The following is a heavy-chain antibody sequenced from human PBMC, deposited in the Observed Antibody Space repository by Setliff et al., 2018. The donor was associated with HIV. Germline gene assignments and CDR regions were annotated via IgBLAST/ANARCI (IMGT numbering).Heavy chain of an antibody. CDR3: ARDREYYYDNSGSPSFDY. J-gene: IGHJ4*02. CDR2: IIPILGIA. V-gene: IGHV1-69*10. Sequence: GASVKVSCKASGGTFSSYAINWVRQAPGQGLEWMGGIIPILGIANYAQMFQGRVTITADKSTSTAYMELSSLRSEDTAVYYCARDREYYYDNSGSPSFDYWGQGTLVTVSS. CDR1: GGTFSSYA. D-gene: IGHD3-22*01.